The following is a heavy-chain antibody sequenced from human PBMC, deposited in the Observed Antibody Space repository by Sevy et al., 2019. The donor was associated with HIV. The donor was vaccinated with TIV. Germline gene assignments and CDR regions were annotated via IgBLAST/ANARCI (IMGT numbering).Heavy chain of an antibody. CDR2: IRSETYGEKT. J-gene: IGHJ4*02. Sequence: GGSLRLSCTASGFTFGDYAMSWFRQAPGRGLEWVGFIRSETYGEKTEYAGSVKGRFTVSRDDSKSIVYLQMNSLKTEDTAVYYCTRRASRVYGDHLNLYWGQGTLVTVSS. V-gene: IGHV3-49*03. D-gene: IGHD2-21*02. CDR1: GFTFGDYA. CDR3: TRRASRVYGDHLNLY.